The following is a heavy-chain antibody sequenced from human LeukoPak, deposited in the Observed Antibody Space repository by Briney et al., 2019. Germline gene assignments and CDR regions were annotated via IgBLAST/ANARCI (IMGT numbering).Heavy chain of an antibody. CDR2: IYPGDSDT. Sequence: GESLKISCKGSGYSFTNDWIAWVRQMPGKGLEWMGIIYPGDSDTRYSPSFQGQVTISADKSMSTAYLQWSSLKASDIAMYYCARRGGAYPFDYWGQGTLVTVSS. CDR3: ARRGGAYPFDY. D-gene: IGHD3-16*01. CDR1: GYSFTNDW. J-gene: IGHJ4*02. V-gene: IGHV5-51*01.